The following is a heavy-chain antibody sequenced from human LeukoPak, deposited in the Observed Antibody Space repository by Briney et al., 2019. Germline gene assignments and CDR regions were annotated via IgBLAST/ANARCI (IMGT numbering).Heavy chain of an antibody. J-gene: IGHJ5*02. Sequence: PSETLSLTCTVSGGSISGHYWSWIRQPPGKGLEWIGYIHYTGTANYNPSLKSRVTISVDTSKNQFSLKLSSVTAADTAIYYCVKNDYSNYGSEFAPWGQGTLVTVSS. CDR2: IHYTGTA. CDR1: GGSISGHY. V-gene: IGHV4-59*11. CDR3: VKNDYSNYGSEFAP. D-gene: IGHD4-11*01.